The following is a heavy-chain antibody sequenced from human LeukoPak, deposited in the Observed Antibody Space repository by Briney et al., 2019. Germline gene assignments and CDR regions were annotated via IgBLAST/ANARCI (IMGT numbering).Heavy chain of an antibody. CDR3: AKGFYCSSSTCLDY. J-gene: IGHJ4*02. CDR1: GFTFGTYS. CDR2: ISGSGGST. V-gene: IGHV3-23*01. D-gene: IGHD2-2*01. Sequence: GGSLRLSCAASGFTFGTYSMTWVRQAPGKGLEWVSAISGSGGSTYYADSVKGRFTISRDNSKNTLYLQMNSLRAEDTAVYYCAKGFYCSSSTCLDYWGQGTLVTVSS.